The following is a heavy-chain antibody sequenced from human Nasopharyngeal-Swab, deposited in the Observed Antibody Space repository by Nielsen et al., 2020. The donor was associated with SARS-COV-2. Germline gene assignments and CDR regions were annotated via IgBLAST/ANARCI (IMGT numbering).Heavy chain of an antibody. CDR1: GGSITSSRHR. V-gene: IGHV4-39*02. CDR2: ILVNRYT. J-gene: IGHJ4*02. Sequence: SETLSLTCTVPGGSITSSRHRWGWIRQPPGKGLQWIGQILVNRYTEHHPSVRGRITVYADTSENYFSLRLSSVTAADTAVYYCARLVPFGPEDMWGQGTLVTVSS. D-gene: IGHD3/OR15-3a*01. CDR3: ARLVPFGPEDM.